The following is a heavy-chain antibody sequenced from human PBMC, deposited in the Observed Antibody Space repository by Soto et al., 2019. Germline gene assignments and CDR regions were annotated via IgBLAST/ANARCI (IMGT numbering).Heavy chain of an antibody. V-gene: IGHV4-30-2*01. Sequence: QLQLQESGSGLVKPSQTLSLTCAVSGGSISSGGYSWSWIRQPPGKGLEWIGYIYHSGSTYYNPSLXGXAXQXXDRSKNQFSLKLSSVTAADTAVYYCARGQVVAAQHWGQGTLVTVSS. CDR1: GGSISSGGYS. D-gene: IGHD2-15*01. CDR2: IYHSGST. J-gene: IGHJ4*02. CDR3: ARGQVVAAQH.